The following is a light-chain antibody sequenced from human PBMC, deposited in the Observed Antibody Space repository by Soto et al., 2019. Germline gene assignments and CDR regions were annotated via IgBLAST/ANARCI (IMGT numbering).Light chain of an antibody. J-gene: IGKJ5*01. CDR3: QHYTLYSAP. CDR1: QDISTY. Sequence: RLTQSPSSLSASVGDTVTISCRASQDISTYLAWYQQKPGIAPTLLIFGASSLHNGVPPRFAGSGSGSEFTLTINRLQPDDFATYFCQHYTLYSAPFGQGTRV. V-gene: IGKV1-5*01. CDR2: GAS.